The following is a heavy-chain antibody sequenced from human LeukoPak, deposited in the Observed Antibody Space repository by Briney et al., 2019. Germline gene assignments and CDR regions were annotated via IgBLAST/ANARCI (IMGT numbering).Heavy chain of an antibody. D-gene: IGHD6-25*01. Sequence: SETLSLTCAVSGGSISSYYWSWIRQPPGKGLEWIGYVSYSGSTNYNPSLKSRVTISVDTSKNQFSLKLSSVTAADTAVYYCAKSGGYGLIDYWGQGTLVTVSS. CDR2: VSYSGST. J-gene: IGHJ4*01. CDR1: GGSISSYY. V-gene: IGHV4-59*08. CDR3: AKSGGYGLIDY.